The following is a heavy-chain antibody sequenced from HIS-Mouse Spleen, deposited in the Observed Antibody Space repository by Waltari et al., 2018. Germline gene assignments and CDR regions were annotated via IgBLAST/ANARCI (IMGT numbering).Heavy chain of an antibody. CDR3: ARDTKNLDCSSTSCRNAFDI. D-gene: IGHD2-2*01. CDR1: GGSISSSSYY. V-gene: IGHV4-39*07. CDR2: IYYSGST. J-gene: IGHJ3*02. Sequence: QLQLQESGPGLVKPSETLSLTCTVSGGSISSSSYYWGWIRQPPGQGLEWIGSIYYSGSTYYNPSLKSRVTISVDTSKNQFSLKLSSVTAADTAVYYCARDTKNLDCSSTSCRNAFDIWGQGTMVTVSS.